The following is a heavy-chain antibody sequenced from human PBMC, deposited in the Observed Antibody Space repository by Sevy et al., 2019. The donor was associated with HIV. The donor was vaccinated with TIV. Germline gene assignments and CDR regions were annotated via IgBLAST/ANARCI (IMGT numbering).Heavy chain of an antibody. CDR3: ARSAAIMTYYYDSSGYADY. Sequence: GGYLRLSCAASGFTFSSYSMNWVRQAPGKGLEWVSSISSSSSYIYYADSVKGRFTISRDNAKNSLYLQMNSLRAEDTAVYYCARSAAIMTYYYDSSGYADYWGQGTLVTVSS. D-gene: IGHD3-22*01. J-gene: IGHJ4*02. V-gene: IGHV3-21*01. CDR2: ISSSSSYI. CDR1: GFTFSSYS.